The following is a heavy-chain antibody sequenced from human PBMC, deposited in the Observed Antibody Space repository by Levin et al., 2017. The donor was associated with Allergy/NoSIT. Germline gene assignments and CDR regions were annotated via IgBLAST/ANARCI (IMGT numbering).Heavy chain of an antibody. CDR2: ISSGSGLI. CDR1: GFTFSSYS. V-gene: IGHV3-48*01. J-gene: IGHJ4*02. D-gene: IGHD2-15*01. Sequence: PGGSLRLSCAASGFTFSSYSMNWVRQPPGKGLEWVSYISSGSGLIYYADSVKGRFAISRDNAKNSLYLQMNSLRAEDTAVYYCASGHCSGGSCYADYWGQGTLVTVSS. CDR3: ASGHCSGGSCYADY.